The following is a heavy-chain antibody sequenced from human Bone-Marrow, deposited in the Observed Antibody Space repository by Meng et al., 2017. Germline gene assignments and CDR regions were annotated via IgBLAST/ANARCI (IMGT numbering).Heavy chain of an antibody. D-gene: IGHD6-13*01. Sequence: SETLSLTCAVYGGSFSGYYWSWIRQPPGKGLEWIGEINHSGSTNYNPSLKSRVTISVDTSKNQFSLKLSSVTAADTAVYYCARGPTPFAAAGLDYWGQGTLVTVSS. CDR1: GGSFSGYY. V-gene: IGHV4-34*01. CDR2: INHSGST. CDR3: ARGPTPFAAAGLDY. J-gene: IGHJ4*02.